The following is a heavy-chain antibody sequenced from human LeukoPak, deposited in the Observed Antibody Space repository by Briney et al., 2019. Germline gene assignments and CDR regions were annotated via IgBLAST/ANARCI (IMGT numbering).Heavy chain of an antibody. CDR1: GGSLTDYH. D-gene: IGHD3-3*01. V-gene: IGHV4-34*01. J-gene: IGHJ6*03. CDR2: INHSGST. CDR3: ARAFYPKVWSGYYYFYMDV. Sequence: PSQTLSLTCAVDGGSLTDYHWTWIRQSPGRGLEWIGEINHSGSTNYNPSLKSRVTLSVDTSKKQLSLKVRSVTAADTAVYYCARAFYPKVWSGYYYFYMDVWGKGTTVTVSS.